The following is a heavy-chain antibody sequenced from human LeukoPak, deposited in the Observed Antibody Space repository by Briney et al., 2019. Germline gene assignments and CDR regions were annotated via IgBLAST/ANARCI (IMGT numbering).Heavy chain of an antibody. J-gene: IGHJ2*01. CDR1: GFTFSGAW. Sequence: PGGSLRLSCASGFTFSGAWMSWVRQAPGKGREWVAGINQDGSDNKYVDSVKGRFTMSRDNAKNSLHLQMDSLRAEDTAVYYCVSGGGTAYRHCDVWGRGTMVIVSS. CDR2: INQDGSDN. D-gene: IGHD2-8*02. V-gene: IGHV3-7*01. CDR3: VSGGGTAYRHCDV.